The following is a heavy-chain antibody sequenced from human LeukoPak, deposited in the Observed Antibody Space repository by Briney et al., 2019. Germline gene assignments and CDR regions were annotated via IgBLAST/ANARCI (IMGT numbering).Heavy chain of an antibody. J-gene: IGHJ5*02. CDR1: GYTFTSYA. V-gene: IGHV7-4-1*02. CDR2: INTNTEDP. D-gene: IGHD3-10*01. Sequence: GASVKVSCKASGYTFTSYAMNWVRQAPGQGLEWMGWINTNTEDPTYAQGFTGRFVFSLDTSVSTAYLQISSLKAEDTAVYYCARRYYGSGSIPNWFDPWGQGTLVTVSS. CDR3: ARRYYGSGSIPNWFDP.